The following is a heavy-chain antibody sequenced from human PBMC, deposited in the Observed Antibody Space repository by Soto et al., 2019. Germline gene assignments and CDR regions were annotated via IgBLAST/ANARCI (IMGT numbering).Heavy chain of an antibody. CDR3: AKVGEEDYYDSSGYFDY. D-gene: IGHD3-22*01. CDR1: GFTFSNQA. CDR2: ASGSGGFT. V-gene: IGHV3-23*01. J-gene: IGHJ4*02. Sequence: LRLSCAASGFTFSNQAMNWVRQAPGKGLEWVSSASGSGGFTYYADSVKGRFTISRDNSKNTLYLQMNSLRAEDTAIYYCAKVGEEDYYDSSGYFDYWGQGTLVTVSS.